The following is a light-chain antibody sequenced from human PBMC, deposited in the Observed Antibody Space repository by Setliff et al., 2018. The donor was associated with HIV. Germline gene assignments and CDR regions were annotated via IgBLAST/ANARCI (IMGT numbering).Light chain of an antibody. V-gene: IGLV2-14*03. CDR1: SSDVGAYNY. Sequence: QSALARPASVSASPGQSITISCTGTSSDVGAYNYVSWYQQHPGKAPNLIIYDVRSRPSGVSNRFSGSKSGNTASLTISGLQAEDEADYYCSSYSSSSTLVFGGGTKVTVL. J-gene: IGLJ2*01. CDR2: DVR. CDR3: SSYSSSSTLV.